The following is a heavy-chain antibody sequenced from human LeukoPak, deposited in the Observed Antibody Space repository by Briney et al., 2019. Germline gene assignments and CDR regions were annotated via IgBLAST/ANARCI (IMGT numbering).Heavy chain of an antibody. CDR1: GFTFTNYN. CDR3: ARQPGYQLLKPYYYYGMDV. V-gene: IGHV1-8*01. CDR2: INPNSGRA. Sequence: ASVKVSCKASGFTFTNYNIDWVRQATGQGLEWMGWINPNSGRAGCVQKFQGRVNITRDTSISTAYMELSSLRSEDTAVYYCARQPGYQLLKPYYYYGMDVWGQGTTVTVSS. J-gene: IGHJ6*02. D-gene: IGHD2-2*01.